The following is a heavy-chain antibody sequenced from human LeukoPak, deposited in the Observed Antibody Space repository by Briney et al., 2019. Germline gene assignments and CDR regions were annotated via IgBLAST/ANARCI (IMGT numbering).Heavy chain of an antibody. V-gene: IGHV4-4*07. J-gene: IGHJ6*02. CDR2: IYTSGST. CDR1: GGSISSYY. D-gene: IGHD3-10*02. Sequence: SETLSLTCTVSGGSISSYYWSWIRQPAGKGLEWIGRIYTSGSTNYNPSLKSRVTMSVDTSKNQFSLKLSSVTAADTAVYYCARHVKQGGYYYYGMDVWGQGTTVTVSS. CDR3: ARHVKQGGYYYYGMDV.